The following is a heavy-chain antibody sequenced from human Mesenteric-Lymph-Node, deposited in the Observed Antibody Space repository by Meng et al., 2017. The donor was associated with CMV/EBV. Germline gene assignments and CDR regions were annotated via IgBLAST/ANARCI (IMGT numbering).Heavy chain of an antibody. CDR3: AREGDYDFWSGYLDYYGMDV. D-gene: IGHD3-3*01. CDR1: GFPFGSDV. Sequence: GESLKISCAASGFPFGSDVMHWVRQAPGKGLVWVARINHDGAITTYVDSVKGRFTVSRDNAKSTLYLQMNSLRAEDTALYYCAREGDYDFWSGYLDYYGMDVWGQGTTVTVSS. J-gene: IGHJ6*02. CDR2: INHDGAIT. V-gene: IGHV3-74*03.